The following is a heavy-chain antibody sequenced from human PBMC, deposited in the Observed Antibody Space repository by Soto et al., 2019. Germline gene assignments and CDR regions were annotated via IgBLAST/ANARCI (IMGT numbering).Heavy chain of an antibody. CDR2: ISSSSSTI. CDR3: AKDLGITMIVVVITSPYFDY. Sequence: GGSLRLSCAASGFTFSSYSMNWVRQAPGKGLEWVSYISSSSSTIYYADSVKGRFTISRDNSKNTLYLQMNSLRAEDTAVYYCAKDLGITMIVVVITSPYFDYWGQGTLVTVSS. D-gene: IGHD3-22*01. V-gene: IGHV3-48*01. J-gene: IGHJ4*02. CDR1: GFTFSSYS.